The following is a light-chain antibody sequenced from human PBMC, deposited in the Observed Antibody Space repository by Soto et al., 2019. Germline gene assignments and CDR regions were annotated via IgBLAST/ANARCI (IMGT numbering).Light chain of an antibody. Sequence: DIHITQSPSTLSASVGDRVTITCRASQSISSWLAWYQQKPGKAPKLLIYKASSLESGVPSRFSGSGFGTEFTLTINSLQPDDSATYYCQQYDSYSTFGQGTKVDIK. CDR1: QSISSW. CDR3: QQYDSYST. V-gene: IGKV1-5*03. CDR2: KAS. J-gene: IGKJ1*01.